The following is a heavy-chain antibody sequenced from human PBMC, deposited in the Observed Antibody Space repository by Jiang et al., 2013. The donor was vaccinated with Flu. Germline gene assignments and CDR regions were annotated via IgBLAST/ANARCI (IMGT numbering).Heavy chain of an antibody. Sequence: SGAEVKKPGASMKVSCKASGYTFSSYDINWVRQATGQGLEWMGWMNPNSGNAHYAQKFQGRITMTRSTSISTAYMELSSLRSEDTAVYYCARGQVAAMGDYYYYGMDVWGPRDHGHRLL. J-gene: IGHJ6*01. D-gene: IGHD5-18*01. CDR2: MNPNSGNA. V-gene: IGHV1-8*01. CDR1: GYTFSSYD. CDR3: ARGQVAAMGDYYYYGMDV.